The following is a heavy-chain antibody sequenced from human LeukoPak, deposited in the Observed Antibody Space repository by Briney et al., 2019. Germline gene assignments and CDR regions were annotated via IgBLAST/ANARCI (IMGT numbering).Heavy chain of an antibody. Sequence: GESLKISCKVSGYTFPNYWIDWVRQMPGKGLEWMGIIYPGDSDTRYSPSFQGQVTISADKSISTAYLQWSSLKASDTAMYYCARRYSYGTSMGFRYWGQGTLVTVSS. V-gene: IGHV5-51*01. J-gene: IGHJ4*02. CDR3: ARRYSYGTSMGFRY. CDR1: GYTFPNYW. CDR2: IYPGDSDT. D-gene: IGHD5-18*01.